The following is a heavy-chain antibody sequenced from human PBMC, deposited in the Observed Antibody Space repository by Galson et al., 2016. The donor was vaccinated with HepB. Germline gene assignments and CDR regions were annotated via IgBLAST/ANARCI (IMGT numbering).Heavy chain of an antibody. J-gene: IGHJ2*01. CDR1: GYSFRHYA. Sequence: QSGAEVKKPGEALTISCQGSGYSFRHYAIAWVRQMPGKGLEWMGIIYPGDSETRDGPSFEGQVTISADKSTSTAYLQWNNLEASDTGTYYCASKSGSGGYWFFDVWGRGTLVTVSS. CDR3: ASKSGSGGYWFFDV. V-gene: IGHV5-51*01. D-gene: IGHD2-15*01. CDR2: IYPGDSET.